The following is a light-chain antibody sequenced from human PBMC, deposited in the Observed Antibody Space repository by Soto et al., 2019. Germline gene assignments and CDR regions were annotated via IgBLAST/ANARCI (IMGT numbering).Light chain of an antibody. V-gene: IGLV2-8*01. CDR3: TSYVGSNIWV. CDR2: EVS. CDR1: SSDVGAYTY. J-gene: IGLJ3*02. Sequence: QSALTQPPSASGSPGQSVTISCTGTSSDVGAYTYVSWYQQYPGKAPKLRIYEVSKRRSGVPDRFSGSKSGNTASLTVSGLQAEEEADYYCTSYVGSNIWVFGGGTKVTVL.